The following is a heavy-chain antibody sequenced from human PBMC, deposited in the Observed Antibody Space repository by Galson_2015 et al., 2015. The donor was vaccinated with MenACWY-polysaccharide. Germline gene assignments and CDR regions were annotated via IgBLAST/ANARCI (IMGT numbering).Heavy chain of an antibody. V-gene: IGHV4-39*01. D-gene: IGHD2/OR15-2a*01. J-gene: IGHJ1*01. Sequence: ETLSLTCTVSGDSISNAIYYWGWIRQPPGKGLEWIGRMSSGGRNFFNPSLQSRVTISLDTSKNQFSLSITSVTAADTAVYYCATYHNTNSRQHWGQGTLVTVSS. CDR2: MSSGGRN. CDR3: ATYHNTNSRQH. CDR1: GDSISNAIYY.